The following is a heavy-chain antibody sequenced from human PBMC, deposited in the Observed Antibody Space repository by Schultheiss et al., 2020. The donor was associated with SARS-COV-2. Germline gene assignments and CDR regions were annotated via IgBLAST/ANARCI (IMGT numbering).Heavy chain of an antibody. Sequence: SETLSLTCAFYGGSFSGYYWSWIRQPPGKGLEWIGEINHSGSTKYNSSLKSRVTISVDTSKNQFSLKLISVTAADTAVYYCARDRYCSGGSCYSVMGWGQGTLVTVSS. CDR2: INHSGST. J-gene: IGHJ4*02. CDR3: ARDRYCSGGSCYSVMG. V-gene: IGHV4-34*01. CDR1: GGSFSGYY. D-gene: IGHD2-15*01.